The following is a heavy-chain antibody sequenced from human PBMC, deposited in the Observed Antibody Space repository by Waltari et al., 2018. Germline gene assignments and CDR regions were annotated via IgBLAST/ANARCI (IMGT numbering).Heavy chain of an antibody. CDR1: GGPISSPY. Sequence: QVQLQESGPGLVKPSETLSPTCTVPGGPISSPYWSWIRQPPGKGLEWIGYIYYSGSTNYNPSLKSRVTISVDTSKNQFSLKLSSVTAADTAVYYCARDHQWLDYWGQGTLVTVSS. CDR2: IYYSGST. D-gene: IGHD6-19*01. V-gene: IGHV4-59*11. CDR3: ARDHQWLDY. J-gene: IGHJ4*02.